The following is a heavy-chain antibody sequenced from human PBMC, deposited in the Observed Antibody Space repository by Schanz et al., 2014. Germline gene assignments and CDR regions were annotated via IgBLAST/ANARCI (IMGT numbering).Heavy chain of an antibody. V-gene: IGHV1-18*01. Sequence: QVQLVQSGDEVKKPGASVKVSCKTSGYTFSDYGITWVRQVPGQGLEWVGWISPYTGNTHYFDKMEGRVTMTTDTSTSTAYMELRSLRSDDTAVYYCARSNYYDNSDYYNSFDYWGQGTLVTVSS. D-gene: IGHD3-22*01. CDR3: ARSNYYDNSDYYNSFDY. CDR2: ISPYTGNT. J-gene: IGHJ4*02. CDR1: GYTFSDYG.